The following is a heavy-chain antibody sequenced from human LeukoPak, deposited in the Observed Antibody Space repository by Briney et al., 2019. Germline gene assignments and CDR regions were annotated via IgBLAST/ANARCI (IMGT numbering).Heavy chain of an antibody. J-gene: IGHJ4*02. CDR1: GYTFTDYF. V-gene: IGHV1-2*02. Sequence: ASVKVSCKASGYTFTDYFMNWVRQAPGQGLEWMGWINPKSGGTVYAQKFQGRVTMTRDTPISTAYMELSRLRSDDTAVYYCARDWYEIDAYGDYDHYWGQGTLVTVSS. CDR2: INPKSGGT. CDR3: ARDWYEIDAYGDYDHY. D-gene: IGHD4-17*01.